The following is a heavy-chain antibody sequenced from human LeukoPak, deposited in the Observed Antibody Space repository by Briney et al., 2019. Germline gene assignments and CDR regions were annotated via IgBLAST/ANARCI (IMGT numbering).Heavy chain of an antibody. J-gene: IGHJ5*02. CDR3: ARDPYGSGSLDPNWFDP. Sequence: SETLSLTCTVSGGSISSGSYYWSWIRQPAGKGLEWIGRMYTSGSPNYNPSLKSRVTMSVDTSKNQFSLKLSSVTAADTAVYYCARDPYGSGSLDPNWFDPWGQGTLVTVSS. CDR1: GGSISSGSYY. CDR2: MYTSGSP. D-gene: IGHD3-10*01. V-gene: IGHV4-61*02.